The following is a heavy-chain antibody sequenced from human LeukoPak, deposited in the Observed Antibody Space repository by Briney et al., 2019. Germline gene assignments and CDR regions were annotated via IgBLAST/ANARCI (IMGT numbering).Heavy chain of an antibody. CDR3: AKDRLGGPYFFHY. J-gene: IGHJ4*02. CDR1: GFTFSSYW. CDR2: INNDGSST. V-gene: IGHV3-74*01. D-gene: IGHD3-16*01. Sequence: GGSLRLSCGASGFTFSSYWMHWVRQAPGKGLVWVSRINNDGSSTSYADSVKGRFTISRDNSKNTLYLQINSLRAEDTAVYFCAKDRLGGPYFFHYWGQGTLVTVSS.